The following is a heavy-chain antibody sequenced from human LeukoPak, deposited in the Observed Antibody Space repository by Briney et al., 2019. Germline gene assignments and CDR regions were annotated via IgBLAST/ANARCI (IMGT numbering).Heavy chain of an antibody. J-gene: IGHJ5*02. CDR3: ARASSDYSLSWFDP. Sequence: SETLSLTCSVSGASISSWYWSWIRQPAGKGLEWIGHISTSGSTRYNPSLKSRVTMSLDTSENQFSLKLSSVTAADTAVYYCARASSDYSLSWFDPWGQGTLVTVSS. CDR2: ISTSGST. D-gene: IGHD3-22*01. V-gene: IGHV4-4*07. CDR1: GASISSWY.